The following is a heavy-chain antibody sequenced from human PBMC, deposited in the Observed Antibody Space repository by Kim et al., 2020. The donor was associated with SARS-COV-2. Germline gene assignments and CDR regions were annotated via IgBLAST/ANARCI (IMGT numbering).Heavy chain of an antibody. CDR2: IKTHTGDP. CDR3: ARAGAAGMGPAY. D-gene: IGHD6-25*01. Sequence: VKVSCKASGYSFTSKPVNWVRQAPGQGLEWMGWIKTHTGDPTYAQDFTGRFVFSLDTSVNTAYLQINDLQIADTAVYYCARAGAAGMGPAYWGQGTLVTVSS. J-gene: IGHJ4*02. CDR1: GYSFTSKP. V-gene: IGHV7-4-1*02.